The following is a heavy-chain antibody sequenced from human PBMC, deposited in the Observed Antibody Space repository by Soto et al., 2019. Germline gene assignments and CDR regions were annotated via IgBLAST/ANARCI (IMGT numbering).Heavy chain of an antibody. J-gene: IGHJ6*03. Sequence: SETLSLTCTVSGGSISSSSYYWGWIRQPPGKGLEWIGSIYYSGSTYYNPSLKSRVTISVDTSKNQFSLKLSSVTAADTAVYYCARREAAADYYMDVWGKGTTVTVSS. CDR1: GGSISSSSYY. D-gene: IGHD6-13*01. CDR3: ARREAAADYYMDV. CDR2: IYYSGST. V-gene: IGHV4-39*01.